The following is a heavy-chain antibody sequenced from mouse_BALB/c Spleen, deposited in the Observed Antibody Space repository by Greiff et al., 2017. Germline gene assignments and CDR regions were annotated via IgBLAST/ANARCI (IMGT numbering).Heavy chain of an antibody. Sequence: QVQLQQSGAELVRPGASVTLSCKASGYTFTDYAMHWVKQTPVHGLEWIGAIDPETGGTAYNQKFKGKATLTADKSSSTAYMELRSLTSEDSAVYYCTKYGNYVWFAYWGQGTLVTVSA. V-gene: IGHV1-15*01. CDR2: IDPETGGT. CDR3: TKYGNYVWFAY. CDR1: GYTFTDYA. J-gene: IGHJ3*01. D-gene: IGHD2-10*02.